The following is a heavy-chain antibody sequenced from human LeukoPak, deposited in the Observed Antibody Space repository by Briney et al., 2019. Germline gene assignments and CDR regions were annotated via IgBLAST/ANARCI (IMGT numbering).Heavy chain of an antibody. Sequence: ASVKVSCKASGYTFTGYYMHWVRQAPGQGLEWMGWINPNSGGTKYAQKFQGRVTMTRDTSISTAYMELSSLTSDDTAVYYCARDREYYGSGSYDYGMDVWGQGTTVTVSS. J-gene: IGHJ6*02. CDR1: GYTFTGYY. CDR3: ARDREYYGSGSYDYGMDV. V-gene: IGHV1-2*02. CDR2: INPNSGGT. D-gene: IGHD3-10*01.